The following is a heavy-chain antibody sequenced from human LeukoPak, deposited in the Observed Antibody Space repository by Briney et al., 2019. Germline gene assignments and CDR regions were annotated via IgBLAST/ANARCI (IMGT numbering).Heavy chain of an antibody. CDR3: AHRKATSWAHDY. CDR1: GFTVSSSY. CDR2: IYSGGSGST. Sequence: GGSLRLSCAASGFTVSSSYMSWVRQAPGKGLGWVSVIYSGGSGSTYYADSVKGRFTISRDNSKNTLNLQMNSLRAEDTAVYYCAHRKATSWAHDYWGQGTLVTVSS. V-gene: IGHV3-53*01. J-gene: IGHJ4*02. D-gene: IGHD2-2*01.